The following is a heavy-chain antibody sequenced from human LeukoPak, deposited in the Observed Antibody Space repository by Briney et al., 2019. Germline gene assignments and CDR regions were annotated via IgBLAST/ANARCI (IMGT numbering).Heavy chain of an antibody. Sequence: SVKVSCKASGYTFTSYDINWVRQATGQGLEWMGWMNPNSGNTGYAQKFQGRVTMTRNTSISTAYMELSSLRSEDTAVYYCARTQRRGYSYGLLTDFDYWGQGTLVTVSS. J-gene: IGHJ4*02. D-gene: IGHD5-18*01. CDR3: ARTQRRGYSYGLLTDFDY. CDR2: MNPNSGNT. CDR1: GYTFTSYD. V-gene: IGHV1-8*01.